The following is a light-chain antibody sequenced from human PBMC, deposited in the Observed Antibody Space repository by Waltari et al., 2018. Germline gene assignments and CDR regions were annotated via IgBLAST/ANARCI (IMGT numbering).Light chain of an antibody. CDR1: QSVFPRSNNKNF. CDR3: QQYFSSPPT. Sequence: DIEMTQSPVSLAVSLGARANINCKYSQSVFPRSNNKNFLAWYQHKVGKPPKLLISWASARESGVSDRFSGSGSGTDFTLTIRNLQAEDVAVYYCQQYFSSPPTFGQGTKVEIK. CDR2: WAS. J-gene: IGKJ1*01. V-gene: IGKV4-1*01.